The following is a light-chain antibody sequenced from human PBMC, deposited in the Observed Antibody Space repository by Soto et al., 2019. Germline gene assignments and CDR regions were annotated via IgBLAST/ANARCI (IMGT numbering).Light chain of an antibody. J-gene: IGKJ1*01. V-gene: IGKV3-15*01. CDR2: GAS. Sequence: EIVMTQSPATLSVSPGERATLSCRASQSVHSNLAWYQQKPGQAPRLLIYGASTRATGIPARFSGSGSGTEFTLTISSLQSGDFAVYYCQHYNNWPPWTFGQGTKVEIK. CDR3: QHYNNWPPWT. CDR1: QSVHSN.